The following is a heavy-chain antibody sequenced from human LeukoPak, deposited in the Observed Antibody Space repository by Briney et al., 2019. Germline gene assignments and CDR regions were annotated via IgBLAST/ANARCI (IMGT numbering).Heavy chain of an antibody. V-gene: IGHV4-61*02. Sequence: RTSETLSLTRTVSGGSISSGSYYWSWIRQPAGKGLEWIGRIYTSGSTNYNPSLKSRVTISVDTSKNQFSLKLSSVTAADTAVYYCARLRGLITGTTWYYYYYMDVWGKGTTVTVSS. J-gene: IGHJ6*03. CDR1: GGSISSGSYY. CDR3: ARLRGLITGTTWYYYYYMDV. D-gene: IGHD1-7*01. CDR2: IYTSGST.